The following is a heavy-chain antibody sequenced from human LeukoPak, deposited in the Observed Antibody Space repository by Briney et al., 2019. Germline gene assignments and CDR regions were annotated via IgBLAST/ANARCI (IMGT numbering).Heavy chain of an antibody. CDR1: GFFFSTYP. Sequence: GGSLRLSCSTSGFFFSTYPMHWVRQAPGKGPESVSGISSDGISTYYADSVKGRFTISKDNSKNTLYLEMGSLRAEDTAVYYCVRDQGEYSSTWYYFDYWGQGTLVTVSS. CDR3: VRDQGEYSSTWYYFDY. J-gene: IGHJ4*02. CDR2: ISSDGIST. V-gene: IGHV3-64D*06. D-gene: IGHD6-13*01.